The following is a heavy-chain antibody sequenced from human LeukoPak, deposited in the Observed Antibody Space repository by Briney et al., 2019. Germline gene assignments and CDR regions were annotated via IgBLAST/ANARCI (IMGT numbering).Heavy chain of an antibody. V-gene: IGHV3-7*03. J-gene: IGHJ4*02. D-gene: IGHD3-16*02. CDR1: GFTFSSYW. CDR2: IKLDGSEK. CDR3: ARGFDFMITFGGVIAGTFDY. Sequence: GGSLRLSCAASGFTFSSYWMSWVRQAPGKGLEWVANIKLDGSEKYYVDSVKGRFTISRDNAKNSLYLQMNSLRAEDTAVYYCARGFDFMITFGGVIAGTFDYWGQGTLVTVSS.